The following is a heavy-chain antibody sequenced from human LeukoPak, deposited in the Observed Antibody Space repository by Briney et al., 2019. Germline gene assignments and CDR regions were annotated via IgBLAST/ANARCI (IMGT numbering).Heavy chain of an antibody. D-gene: IGHD2-15*01. V-gene: IGHV3-13*04. CDR3: ARGDCSGGSCSSMDV. CDR2: INTAGNT. CDR1: GFTFSTYD. J-gene: IGHJ6*02. Sequence: GGSLRLSCAASGFTFSTYDMHWVREATGKGLEWVSGINTAGNTYYPGSVKGRFTISREDAKNSFYLQMNSLRAGDTAVYYCARGDCSGGSCSSMDVWGQGTTVTVSS.